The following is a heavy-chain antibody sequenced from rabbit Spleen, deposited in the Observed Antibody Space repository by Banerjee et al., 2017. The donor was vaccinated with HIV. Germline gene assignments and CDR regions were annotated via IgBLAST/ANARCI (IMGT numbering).Heavy chain of an antibody. Sequence: QVEESGGRLVQPGGSLTLSCKAFGFTISGYWMNWVRQAPGKGLEWIGIIYPITETTYYANSVRGRFTISSDNAQSTVDLKMTSLTAADTATYFCARAIVPWLGLTRLDLWGQGTLVTVS. CDR3: ARAIVPWLGLTRLDL. J-gene: IGHJ3*01. CDR2: IYPITETT. CDR1: GFTISGYW. D-gene: IGHD4-1*01. V-gene: IGHV1S7*01.